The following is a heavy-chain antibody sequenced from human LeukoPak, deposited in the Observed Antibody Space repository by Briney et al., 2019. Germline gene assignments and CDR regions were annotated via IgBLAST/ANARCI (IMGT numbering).Heavy chain of an antibody. J-gene: IGHJ4*02. D-gene: IGHD6-13*01. CDR3: AKDVDIAAAGTIDY. V-gene: IGHV3-23*01. Sequence: GGSLRLSCVASGFTFNTYHMNWVRQAPGKGLEWVSAISGSGGSTYYADSVKGRFTISRDNSKNTLYLQMNSLRAEDTAVYYCAKDVDIAAAGTIDYWGQGTLVTVSS. CDR1: GFTFNTYH. CDR2: ISGSGGST.